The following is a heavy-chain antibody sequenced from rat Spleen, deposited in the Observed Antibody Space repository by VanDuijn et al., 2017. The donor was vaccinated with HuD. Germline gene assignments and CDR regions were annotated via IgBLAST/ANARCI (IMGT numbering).Heavy chain of an antibody. J-gene: IGHJ4*01. D-gene: IGHD5-1*01. CDR3: ARAPGNGYVMDA. V-gene: IGHV2-32*01. Sequence: QVQLKESGPGLVKPSETLSLTCTVSGFSLTSYHVSWVRQPPGKGLEWMGVIWTGGSTAYNSALKSRLSISRDTSKNHIFLKMNSLQSEDTATYHCARAPGNGYVMDAWGQGASVTVSS. CDR1: GFSLTSYH. CDR2: IWTGGST.